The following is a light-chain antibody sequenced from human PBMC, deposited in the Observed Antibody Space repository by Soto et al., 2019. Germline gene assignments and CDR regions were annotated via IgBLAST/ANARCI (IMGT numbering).Light chain of an antibody. J-gene: IGKJ5*01. Sequence: DIVMTQSPLSLPVTPGEAASISCISSHILLHKNGNNYFNWYQQKPGQAPRLLIYDASTRATGIPASFSGSGSGTEFTLTINSLQSEDSAVYYCQQHNQWPITFGQGTRLEI. V-gene: IGKV3-15*01. CDR2: DAS. CDR1: HILLHKNGNNY. CDR3: QQHNQWPIT.